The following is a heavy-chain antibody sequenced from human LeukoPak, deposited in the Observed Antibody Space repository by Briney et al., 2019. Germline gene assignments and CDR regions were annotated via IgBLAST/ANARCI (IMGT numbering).Heavy chain of an antibody. CDR3: ARGYDFWSGYGY. V-gene: IGHV4-59*01. CDR2: IYYSGST. J-gene: IGHJ4*02. Sequence: SQTLSLTCTVSGGSISSYYWSWIRQPPGKGLEWIGYIYYSGSTNYNPSLKSRVTISVDTSKNQFSLKLSSVTAADTAVYYCARGYDFWSGYGYWGQGTLVTVSS. CDR1: GGSISSYY. D-gene: IGHD3-3*01.